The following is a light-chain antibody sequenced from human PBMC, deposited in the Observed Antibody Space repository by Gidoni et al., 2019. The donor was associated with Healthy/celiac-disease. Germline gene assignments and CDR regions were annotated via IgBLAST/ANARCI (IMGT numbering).Light chain of an antibody. CDR2: DAS. Sequence: EVVLIQSPATLSLSPGERATLSCRASQSVSTYLAWYQQKPGQAPRLLIYDASSRATGIPVRFSGGGSGTDFTLTISSLEPEDCAVYYCQQRSTWPRNTFXQXTKLEIK. V-gene: IGKV3-11*01. J-gene: IGKJ2*01. CDR3: QQRSTWPRNT. CDR1: QSVSTY.